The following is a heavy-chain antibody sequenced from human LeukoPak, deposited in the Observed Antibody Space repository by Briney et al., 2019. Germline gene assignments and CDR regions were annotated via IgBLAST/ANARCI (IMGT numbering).Heavy chain of an antibody. Sequence: PGGSLRLSCAASGFIFSSYSMNWVRQAPGKGLEWVSYISISSTTISYAYLLRGLSTIFSDNANNSLLLLINSLRAEDTAVYYCARDTHYSFDYWGKGTLVIVSS. V-gene: IGHV3-48*04. D-gene: IGHD2-21*01. J-gene: IGHJ4*02. CDR3: ARDTHYSFDY. CDR2: ISISSTTI. CDR1: GFIFSSYS.